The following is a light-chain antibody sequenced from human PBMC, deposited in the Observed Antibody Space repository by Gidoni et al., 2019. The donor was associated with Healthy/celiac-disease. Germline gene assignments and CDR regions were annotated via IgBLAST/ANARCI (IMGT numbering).Light chain of an antibody. CDR1: KLGDKY. J-gene: IGLJ1*01. V-gene: IGLV3-1*01. Sequence: QPTSVSASPGQTASITCSGDKLGDKYACWYQQKPGQSPVLVIYQDSKRPSGIPERFSGSNSGNTATLTISGTQAMDEADYYCQAWDSSTYVFGTGTKVTVL. CDR3: QAWDSSTYV. CDR2: QDS.